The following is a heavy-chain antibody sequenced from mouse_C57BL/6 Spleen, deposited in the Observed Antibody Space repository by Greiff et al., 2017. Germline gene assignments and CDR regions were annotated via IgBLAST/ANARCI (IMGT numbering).Heavy chain of an antibody. J-gene: IGHJ4*01. V-gene: IGHV5-17*01. Sequence: EVKLVESGGGLVKPGGSLKLSCAASGFTFSDYGMHWVRQAPETGLEWVAYISSGSSTIYYADTVKGRFTISRDNAKNTLFLQMTSLRSEDTAMYYCARAWGNYGFYYAMDYWGQGTSVTVSS. CDR3: ARAWGNYGFYYAMDY. CDR2: ISSGSSTI. D-gene: IGHD2-1*01. CDR1: GFTFSDYG.